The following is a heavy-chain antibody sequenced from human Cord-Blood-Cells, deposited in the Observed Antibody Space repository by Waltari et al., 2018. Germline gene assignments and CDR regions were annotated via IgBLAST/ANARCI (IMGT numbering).Heavy chain of an antibody. CDR3: AVIAAAASYFDY. D-gene: IGHD6-13*01. V-gene: IGHV3-23*01. J-gene: IGHJ4*02. Sequence: EVQLLESGGGLVQPGGSLRLSCAASGFTFSSFAMSWVRQAPGKGLEWVSAISGSGGSTYYADSVKGRFTISRDNSKNTLYLQMNSLRAEDTAVYYCAVIAAAASYFDYWGQGTLVTVSS. CDR2: ISGSGGST. CDR1: GFTFSSFA.